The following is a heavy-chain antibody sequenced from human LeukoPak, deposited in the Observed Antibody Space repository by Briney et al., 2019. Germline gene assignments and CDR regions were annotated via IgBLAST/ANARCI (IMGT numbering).Heavy chain of an antibody. J-gene: IGHJ4*02. D-gene: IGHD1-14*01. Sequence: KAGGSLRLSCTASGLTFSTSGFTWVRQAPGKGLEWVASIGPTGSDRYHADSIKGRFTISRDNATNFLYLQMNSLRAEDTAVYYCATETNGRHYDYWGQGTLLTVSS. CDR3: ATETNGRHYDY. CDR1: GLTFSTSG. CDR2: IGPTGSDR. V-gene: IGHV3-21*06.